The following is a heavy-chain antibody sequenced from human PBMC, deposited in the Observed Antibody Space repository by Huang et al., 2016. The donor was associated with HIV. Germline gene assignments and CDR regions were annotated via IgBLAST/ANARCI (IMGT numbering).Heavy chain of an antibody. CDR1: GFSVSDNY. Sequence: EVQLVESGGGLIQPGGSLRLSCAASGFSVSDNYMTWVRQAPGKGLEWVSDLFSGGATDYADSVKGRFTISRDKSKNTLFLQMNSLRAEDTAVYYCARGEWFGELTLDYWGQGTLVTVSS. D-gene: IGHD3-10*01. J-gene: IGHJ4*02. V-gene: IGHV3-53*01. CDR3: ARGEWFGELTLDY. CDR2: LFSGGAT.